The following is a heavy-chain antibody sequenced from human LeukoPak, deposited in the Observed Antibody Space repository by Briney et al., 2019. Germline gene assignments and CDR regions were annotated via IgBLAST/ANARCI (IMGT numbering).Heavy chain of an antibody. Sequence: GGSLRVSCAASGITVSDNYMSWVRQTPGKGLEWVSYIDSGSSTIVYADSVKGRFTISRDNAKNSLYLQMSSLRAEDTAVYYCARGGSRHPSPEDYWGRGTLVTVSS. V-gene: IGHV3-11*01. J-gene: IGHJ4*02. CDR3: ARGGSRHPSPEDY. CDR2: IDSGSSTI. CDR1: GITVSDNY. D-gene: IGHD1-1*01.